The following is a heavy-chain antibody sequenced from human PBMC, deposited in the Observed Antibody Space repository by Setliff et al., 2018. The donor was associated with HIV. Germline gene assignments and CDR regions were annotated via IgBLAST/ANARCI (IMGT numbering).Heavy chain of an antibody. Sequence: SETLSLTCTVSDASISNYHWSWIRQPPGKGLEWIGYIYYSGSTNYNPSLKSRVTFSVDTSKNYFSLELSSVTAADTAVYYCASSRPPDESSGYLHCWGKGTTVTVSS. CDR3: ASSRPPDESSGYLHC. CDR2: IYYSGST. V-gene: IGHV4-59*01. D-gene: IGHD3-22*01. J-gene: IGHJ6*04. CDR1: DASISNYH.